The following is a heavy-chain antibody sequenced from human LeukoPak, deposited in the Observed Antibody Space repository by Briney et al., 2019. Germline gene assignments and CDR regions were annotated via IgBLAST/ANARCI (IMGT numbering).Heavy chain of an antibody. Sequence: ASVKVSCKASGGTFSSYAISWVRQAPGQGLEWMGGIIPIFGTTNYAQKFQGRVTITADESTSTAYMELSSLRSEDTAVYYCARAFVRRGSDWAFDYWGQGTLVTVSS. J-gene: IGHJ4*02. CDR1: GGTFSSYA. D-gene: IGHD6-19*01. CDR3: ARAFVRRGSDWAFDY. CDR2: IIPIFGTT. V-gene: IGHV1-69*01.